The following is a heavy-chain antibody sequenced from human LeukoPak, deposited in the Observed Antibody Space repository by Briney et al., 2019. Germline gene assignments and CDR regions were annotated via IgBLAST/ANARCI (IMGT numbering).Heavy chain of an antibody. CDR1: GFTVSSYY. Sequence: QPGGSLRLSCAASGFTVSSYYMNWVRQAPGRGLEWVSVIYSGGNTYYYASVKGRFSISRDNSKNTLYLKMNRLRAEDTPVYYCARGPVDGYSYGFLVYWGQGTLVTVSS. D-gene: IGHD5-18*01. V-gene: IGHV3-53*01. CDR2: IYSGGNT. CDR3: ARGPVDGYSYGFLVY. J-gene: IGHJ4*02.